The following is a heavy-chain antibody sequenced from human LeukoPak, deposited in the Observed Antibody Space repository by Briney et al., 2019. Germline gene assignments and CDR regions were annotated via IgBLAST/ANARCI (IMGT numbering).Heavy chain of an antibody. CDR2: INPNSGDT. CDR3: ARTQSGSYNY. V-gene: IGHV1-2*06. CDR1: GYTFTGYY. D-gene: IGHD1-26*01. Sequence: ASVKVSCKASGYTFTGYYMHWVRQAPGQGLEWMGRINPNSGDTNYSQKFQGRVTMTRDTSINTAYMELSRLRSDDTAVYYCARTQSGSYNYWGQGTLITVSS. J-gene: IGHJ4*02.